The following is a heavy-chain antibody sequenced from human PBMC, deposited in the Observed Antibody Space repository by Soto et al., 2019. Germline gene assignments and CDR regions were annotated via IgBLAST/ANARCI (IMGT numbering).Heavy chain of an antibody. CDR3: AKDQGSSWYEIDY. CDR2: ISGSGGST. D-gene: IGHD6-13*01. V-gene: IGHV3-23*01. J-gene: IGHJ4*02. CDR1: RFTFSNYA. Sequence: EVQLLESGGGLVQPGGSLRLYYAASRFTFSNYAVTWVRQAPGKGLEWVSTISGSGGSTYYADSVKGRFTISRDNSKNTLYLQMNSLRAEDTAVYYCAKDQGSSWYEIDYWGQGTLVTVSS.